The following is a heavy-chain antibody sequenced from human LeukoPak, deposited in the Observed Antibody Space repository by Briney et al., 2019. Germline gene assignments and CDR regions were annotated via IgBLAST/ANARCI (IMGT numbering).Heavy chain of an antibody. CDR1: GFTFSSYA. CDR3: ARAARLWFGEKSWFDP. Sequence: GGSLRLSCAASGFTFSSYAVHWVRQAPGKGLEWVAVISYDGSNKYYADSVKGRFTISRDNSKNTLYLQMNSLRAEDTAVYYCARAARLWFGEKSWFDPWGRGTLVTVSS. J-gene: IGHJ5*02. D-gene: IGHD3-10*01. V-gene: IGHV3-30*04. CDR2: ISYDGSNK.